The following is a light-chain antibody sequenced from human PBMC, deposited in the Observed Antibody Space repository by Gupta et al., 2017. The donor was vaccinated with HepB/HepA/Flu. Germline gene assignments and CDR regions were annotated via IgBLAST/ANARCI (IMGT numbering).Light chain of an antibody. CDR3: CSYAGSNNFV. Sequence: QSALTQPPSASGSPGQSVTISCTGTSSDVGGDNFVSWFQQHPGNAPKLMIYEVSKRPSGVPDRFSGSKAGNTASLTVSGLQAEDDADYYCCSYAGSNNFVFGGGTKLTVL. J-gene: IGLJ2*01. CDR1: SSDVGGDNF. CDR2: EVS. V-gene: IGLV2-8*01.